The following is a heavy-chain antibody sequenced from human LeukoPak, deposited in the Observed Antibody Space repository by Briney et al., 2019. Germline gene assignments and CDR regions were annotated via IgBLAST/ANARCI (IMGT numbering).Heavy chain of an antibody. CDR1: GFIVSSNY. J-gene: IGHJ5*02. D-gene: IGHD3-9*01. Sequence: PGGSLRLSCAASGFIVSSNYMNWVRQAPGKGLEWASVIYTDGSTYYADSVKGRFTISRDNSKNTLYLQMNYLRAEDTAVYYCAKDPTSVGGRHDWLLDSWGQGTLVTVSS. V-gene: IGHV3-53*01. CDR2: IYTDGST. CDR3: AKDPTSVGGRHDWLLDS.